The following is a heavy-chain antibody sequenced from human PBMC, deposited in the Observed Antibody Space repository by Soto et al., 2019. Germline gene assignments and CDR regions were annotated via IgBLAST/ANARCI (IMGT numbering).Heavy chain of an antibody. CDR3: ALPSCGGDCYSPFDY. D-gene: IGHD2-21*02. CDR2: ISGNSGKT. V-gene: IGHV3-23*01. J-gene: IGHJ4*02. Sequence: EVQLLESGGGFVQPGGSLRLSCTASGVGLSTYAISWVRQAPGKGLEWVAVISGNSGKTDYADSVKGRFSISGDKSGNAVYLQMNRLRAEDTAVYYCALPSCGGDCYSPFDYWGQGTLVSVSS. CDR1: GVGLSTYA.